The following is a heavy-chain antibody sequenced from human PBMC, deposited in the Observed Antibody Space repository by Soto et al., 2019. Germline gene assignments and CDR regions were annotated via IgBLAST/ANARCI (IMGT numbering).Heavy chain of an antibody. D-gene: IGHD1-7*01. V-gene: IGHV1-3*01. Sequence: ASVKVSCKASGYTFTSYAMHWVRQAPGQRLEWMGWINAGNGNTKYSQKFQGRVTITRDTSASTAYMELSSLRSEDTAVYYCARDKMKMLELRVYYYMDVWGKGTTVTV. CDR1: GYTFTSYA. J-gene: IGHJ6*03. CDR3: ARDKMKMLELRVYYYMDV. CDR2: INAGNGNT.